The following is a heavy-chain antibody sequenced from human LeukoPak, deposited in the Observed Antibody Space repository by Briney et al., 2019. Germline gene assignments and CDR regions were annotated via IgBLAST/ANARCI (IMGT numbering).Heavy chain of an antibody. D-gene: IGHD4-23*01. Sequence: ASVKVSCKASGYSFTTYAITWVRQAPGQGLEWMGWISAYNGITNYAQNLQGRVTMTTDTSTTTAYMELRSLRSEDTAVYYCARDRYYGGNRLEAFDIWGQGTMVTVSS. CDR3: ARDRYYGGNRLEAFDI. J-gene: IGHJ3*02. CDR1: GYSFTTYA. V-gene: IGHV1-18*01. CDR2: ISAYNGIT.